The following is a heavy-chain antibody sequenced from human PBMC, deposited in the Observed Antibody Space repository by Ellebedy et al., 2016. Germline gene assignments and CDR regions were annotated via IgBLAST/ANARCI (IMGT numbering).Heavy chain of an antibody. CDR2: IYYSGST. Sequence: SETLSLTXTVSGGSISSSSYYWGWIRQPPGKGLEWIGSIYYSGSTYYNPSLKSRVTISVDTSKNQFSLKLSSVTAADTAVYYCASAEGTMIVPPRAPLDYWGQGTLVTVSS. CDR1: GGSISSSSYY. V-gene: IGHV4-39*07. J-gene: IGHJ4*02. CDR3: ASAEGTMIVPPRAPLDY. D-gene: IGHD3-22*01.